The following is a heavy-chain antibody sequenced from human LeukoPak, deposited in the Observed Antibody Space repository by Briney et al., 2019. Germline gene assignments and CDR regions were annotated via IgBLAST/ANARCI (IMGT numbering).Heavy chain of an antibody. CDR1: GGSFSGYY. Sequence: SETLSLTCAVYGGSFSGYYWSWIRQPPGKGLEWIGEINHSGSTNYNPSLKSRVTISVDTSKNQFSLKLSSVTAADTAVYYCARYNYSSSSLDYWGQGTLVTVSS. V-gene: IGHV4-34*01. CDR3: ARYNYSSSSLDY. J-gene: IGHJ4*02. CDR2: INHSGST. D-gene: IGHD6-6*01.